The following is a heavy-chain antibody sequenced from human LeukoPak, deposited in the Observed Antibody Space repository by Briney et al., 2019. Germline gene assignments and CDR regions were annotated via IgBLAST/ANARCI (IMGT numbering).Heavy chain of an antibody. CDR2: IYTSGST. CDR1: GGSISSYY. Sequence: SETLSLTCTVSGGSISSYYWSWIRQPAGKGLEWIGRIYTSGSTNYNPSLKSRVTMSVDTSKNQFSLKLSSVTAAGTAVYYCAREIGYCSSTSCYSYYYYYMDVWGKGTTVTVSS. CDR3: AREIGYCSSTSCYSYYYYYMDV. J-gene: IGHJ6*03. V-gene: IGHV4-4*07. D-gene: IGHD2-2*01.